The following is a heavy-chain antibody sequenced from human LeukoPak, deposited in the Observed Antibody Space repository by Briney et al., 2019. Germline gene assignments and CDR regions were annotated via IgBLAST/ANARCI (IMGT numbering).Heavy chain of an antibody. Sequence: PGRSLRLSCAASGFTFSSYAMHWVRQAPGKGLEWVAVISYDGSNKYYADSVKGRFTISRDNSKNTVYLQMSSLRAEDTAVYYCASSRGAIVAAGYHHYYYGMDVWGQGTTVTVSS. J-gene: IGHJ6*02. D-gene: IGHD6-13*01. CDR2: ISYDGSNK. CDR1: GFTFSSYA. V-gene: IGHV3-30-3*01. CDR3: ASSRGAIVAAGYHHYYYGMDV.